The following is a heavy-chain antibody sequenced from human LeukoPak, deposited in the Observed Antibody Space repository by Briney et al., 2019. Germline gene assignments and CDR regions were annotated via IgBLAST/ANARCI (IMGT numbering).Heavy chain of an antibody. Sequence: GGSLRLSCAASGFTVSSNYMTWVRQAPGKGLEWVSVIYTGGSTYYADSVEGRFTISRDNSRNTLYPQMNSLRAEDTAVYYCATGRNSVFDYWGQGTLVTVSS. CDR3: ATGRNSVFDY. V-gene: IGHV3-53*01. CDR1: GFTVSSNY. D-gene: IGHD4-23*01. CDR2: IYTGGST. J-gene: IGHJ4*02.